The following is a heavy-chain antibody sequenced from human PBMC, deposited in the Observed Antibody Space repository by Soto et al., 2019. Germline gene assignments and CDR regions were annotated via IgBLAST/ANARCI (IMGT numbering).Heavy chain of an antibody. V-gene: IGHV4-39*01. CDR1: GGSISSSSYY. D-gene: IGHD4-17*01. CDR3: ARQKTVMIDY. Sequence: QLQLQESGPGLVKPSETLSLTCTVSGGSISSSSYYWGWIRQPPGKGLEWIGSIYYSGSTYYNPSLKSRVTISVDTSKSQSSLKLSSVTAADTAVYYCARQKTVMIDYWGQGTLVTVSS. CDR2: IYYSGST. J-gene: IGHJ4*02.